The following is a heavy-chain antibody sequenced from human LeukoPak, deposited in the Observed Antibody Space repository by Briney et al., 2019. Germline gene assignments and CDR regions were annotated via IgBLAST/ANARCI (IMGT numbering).Heavy chain of an antibody. CDR3: ARVIWFGDLFTFDP. J-gene: IGHJ5*02. CDR1: GGSISTYY. Sequence: SETLSLTCTVSGGSISTYYWSWIRQPPGKGLEWIGYIYYSGSTNYTPSLKSRVTISVDTSKNQFSLKLSSVTAADTAVYYCARVIWFGDLFTFDPWGQGTLVTVTS. CDR2: IYYSGST. V-gene: IGHV4-59*01. D-gene: IGHD3-10*01.